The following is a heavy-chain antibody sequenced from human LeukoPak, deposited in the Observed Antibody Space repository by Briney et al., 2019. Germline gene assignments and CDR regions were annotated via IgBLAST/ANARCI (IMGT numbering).Heavy chain of an antibody. V-gene: IGHV3-74*01. CDR1: GFTFSSYW. CDR3: AREGYYDFWSGYYSSAYFDY. Sequence: GGSLRLSCAASGFTFSSYWMHWVRQAPGKGLVWVSRINSDGSSTSYADSVKGRFTISRDNAKNTLYLQMNSLRAEDTAVYYCAREGYYDFWSGYYSSAYFDYWGQGTLVTVSS. D-gene: IGHD3-3*01. CDR2: INSDGSST. J-gene: IGHJ4*02.